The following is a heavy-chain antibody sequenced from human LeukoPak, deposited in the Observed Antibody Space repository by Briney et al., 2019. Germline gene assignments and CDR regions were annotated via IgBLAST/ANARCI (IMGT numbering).Heavy chain of an antibody. D-gene: IGHD5-18*01. CDR1: GFTFSNHW. CDR2: INRDGSRT. CDR3: ARGGSDTAMAHDY. Sequence: GGSLRLSCAATGFTFSNHWMHWVRQAPGKGLMWVSRINRDGSRTDYADSVKGRFTISRDDAKNTLYLQVNSLRAEDTAVYFCARGGSDTAMAHDYWGQGTLVTVSS. V-gene: IGHV3-74*01. J-gene: IGHJ4*02.